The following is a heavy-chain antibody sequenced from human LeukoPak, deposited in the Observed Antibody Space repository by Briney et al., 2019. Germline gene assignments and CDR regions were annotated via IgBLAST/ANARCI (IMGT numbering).Heavy chain of an antibody. CDR3: AKTLIVGESSLEAFDI. V-gene: IGHV4-59*08. CDR2: IYYSGST. CDR1: GGSISSYY. D-gene: IGHD3-16*02. J-gene: IGHJ3*02. Sequence: SETLSLTCTVSGGSISSYYWSWIRQPPGKGLEWIGYIYYSGSTNYNPSLKSRVTISVDTSKNQFSLKLSSVTAADTAVYYCAKTLIVGESSLEAFDIWGQGTMVTVSS.